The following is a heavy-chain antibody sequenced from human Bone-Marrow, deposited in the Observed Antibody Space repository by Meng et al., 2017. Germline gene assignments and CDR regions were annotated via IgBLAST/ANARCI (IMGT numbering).Heavy chain of an antibody. CDR3: ARDSWFDP. CDR2: ISYDGSNK. V-gene: IGHV3-30*01. CDR1: GFTFSSYA. Sequence: QVQVGESGGGVAQPGRSLRLSCAASGFTFSSYAMHWVRQAPGKGLEWVAVISYDGSNKYYADSVKGRFTISRDNSKNTLYLQMNSLRAEDTAVYYCARDSWFDPWGQGTLVTVSS. J-gene: IGHJ5*02.